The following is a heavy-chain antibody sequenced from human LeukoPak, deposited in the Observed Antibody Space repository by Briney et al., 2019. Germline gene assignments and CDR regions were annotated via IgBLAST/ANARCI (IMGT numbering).Heavy chain of an antibody. D-gene: IGHD6-19*01. CDR3: AKDPYSSGWYYYYGMDV. Sequence: GRSLRLSCAASGFTFSSYGMHWVRQAPGKGLEWVAVISYDGSNKYYADSVKGRFTISRDNSKNTLYLQMNSLRAEDTAVYYCAKDPYSSGWYYYYGMDVWGQGTTVTVSS. V-gene: IGHV3-30*18. J-gene: IGHJ6*02. CDR1: GFTFSSYG. CDR2: ISYDGSNK.